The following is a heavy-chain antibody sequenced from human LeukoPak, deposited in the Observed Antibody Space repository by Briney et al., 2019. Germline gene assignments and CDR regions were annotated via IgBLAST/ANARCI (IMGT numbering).Heavy chain of an antibody. V-gene: IGHV1-69*13. CDR1: GGTFSSYA. Sequence: ASGKVSCKASGGTFSSYAISWMRQAPAQGLEWMGGIIPIFGTANYAQKFQGRVTITAYESTSTAYMKLSCLRSEDTAVYYCARWGEEAYYYGSGSYYRPNSYYYYGMDVWGQGTTVTVSS. CDR3: ARWGEEAYYYGSGSYYRPNSYYYYGMDV. D-gene: IGHD3-10*01. CDR2: IIPIFGTA. J-gene: IGHJ6*02.